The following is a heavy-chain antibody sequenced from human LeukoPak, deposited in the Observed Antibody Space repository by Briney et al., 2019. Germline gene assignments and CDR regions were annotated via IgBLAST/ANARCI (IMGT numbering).Heavy chain of an antibody. J-gene: IGHJ4*02. D-gene: IGHD5-18*01. CDR3: AKDPVSYGLYYFDY. V-gene: IGHV3-9*01. Sequence: GGSLRLSCAASGFSFNDYAMHWVRQAPGKGLEWVSGISWNSDNITYADSVKGRFTISRDNAKNFLYQQMSNLRAEDTALYYCAKDPVSYGLYYFDYWGLGTLVTVSS. CDR2: ISWNSDNI. CDR1: GFSFNDYA.